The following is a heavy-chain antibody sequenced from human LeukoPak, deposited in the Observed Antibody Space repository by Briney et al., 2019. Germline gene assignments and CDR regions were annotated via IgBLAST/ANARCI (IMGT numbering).Heavy chain of an antibody. J-gene: IGHJ4*02. CDR2: THYSWTT. CDR3: AGGGYCDISSCSAPLFDW. CDR1: GGSISSYY. D-gene: IGHD2-15*01. Sequence: KPSGTLSLTCTVSGGSISSYYWSWIRQPPGKGLEWIGYTHYSWTTTYNPSLKSRATISADTSKRQVSLRLSSVTAADTAAYYCAGGGYCDISSCSAPLFDWWGQGTPVTLPS. V-gene: IGHV4-59*01.